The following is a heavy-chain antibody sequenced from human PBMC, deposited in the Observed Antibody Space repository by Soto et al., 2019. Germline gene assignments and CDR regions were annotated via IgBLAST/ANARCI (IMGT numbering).Heavy chain of an antibody. V-gene: IGHV3-11*06. J-gene: IGHJ4*02. CDR1: GFTFSDYY. CDR2: ISSSSSYT. CDR3: AREGRGVTAIPDY. D-gene: IGHD2-21*02. Sequence: GGSLRLSCAASGFTFSDYYMSWIRQAPGKGLEWVSYISSSSSYTNYADSVKGRFTISRDNAKNSLYLQMNSLRAEDTAVYYCAREGRGVTAIPDYWGQGTLVTVSS.